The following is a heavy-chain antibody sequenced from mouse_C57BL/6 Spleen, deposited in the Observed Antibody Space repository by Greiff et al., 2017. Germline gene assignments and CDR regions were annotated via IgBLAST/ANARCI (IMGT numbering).Heavy chain of an antibody. CDR1: GFTFSSYA. D-gene: IGHD1-1*01. V-gene: IGHV5-4*03. CDR3: ARGGSSYDAMDY. Sequence: VMLVEPGGGLVRPGGSLPLSCAASGFTFSSYALSWVRQTQEKRLEWVATISDGGSYNYYPVYVKSRFTISRDNAKNNLYLQMSQLKSEDTAMYYCARGGSSYDAMDYWGQGTSVTVSS. CDR2: ISDGGSYN. J-gene: IGHJ4*01.